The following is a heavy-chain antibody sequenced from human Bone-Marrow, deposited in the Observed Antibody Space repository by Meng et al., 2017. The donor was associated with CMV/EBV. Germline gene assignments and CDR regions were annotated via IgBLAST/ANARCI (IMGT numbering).Heavy chain of an antibody. Sequence: ASVKVSCKASGYTFTSYGISWVRQAPGQGLEWMGWISAYNGNTNYAQKLQGRVTMTTDTSTSTAYMELRSLRSDDTAVYYCARGYSLGVISYYFDYWGQGTLVTVSS. J-gene: IGHJ4*02. CDR1: GYTFTSYG. V-gene: IGHV1-18*01. CDR2: ISAYNGNT. CDR3: ARGYSLGVISYYFDY. D-gene: IGHD3-16*01.